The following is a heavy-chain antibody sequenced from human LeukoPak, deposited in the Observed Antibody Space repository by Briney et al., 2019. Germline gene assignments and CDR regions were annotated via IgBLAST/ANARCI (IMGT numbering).Heavy chain of an antibody. J-gene: IGHJ4*02. D-gene: IGHD2-15*01. CDR2: ISGSGGST. Sequence: GGSLRLSCAVSGITLSNYGMSWVRQAPGQGLEWVAGISGSGGSTYYEDSVKGRFTISRDNSKNTLYLQMNSLRAEDTAVYYCAKNSGGTCYSHLDYWGQGTLVTVSS. CDR3: AKNSGGTCYSHLDY. CDR1: GITLSNYG. V-gene: IGHV3-23*01.